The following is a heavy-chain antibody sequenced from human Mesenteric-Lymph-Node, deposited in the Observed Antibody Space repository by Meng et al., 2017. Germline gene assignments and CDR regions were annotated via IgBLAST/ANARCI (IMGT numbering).Heavy chain of an antibody. Sequence: GESLKISCVASGFTFSIYEMDWVRQAPGKGLEWVSYINPSSEVIAYADSVKGRFTISRDNAKNSLYLQMSSLRVEDTAIYYCARDPRGSFDFLGQGTLVTVSS. V-gene: IGHV3-21*05. J-gene: IGHJ4*02. CDR2: INPSSEVI. D-gene: IGHD3-16*01. CDR3: ARDPRGSFDF. CDR1: GFTFSIYE.